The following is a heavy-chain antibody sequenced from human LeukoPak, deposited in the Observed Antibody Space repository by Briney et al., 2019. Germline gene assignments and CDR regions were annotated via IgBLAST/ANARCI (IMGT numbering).Heavy chain of an antibody. J-gene: IGHJ3*02. CDR1: GFTFSSYS. Sequence: GGSLRLSCSASGFTFSSYSMNWVRQAPGQGLEWISYISSSSGAIYYADSVKGRFTISRDNAKNSLYLQMNSLRAEDMALYYCAKARCGDCSGGDIWGQGTMVTVSS. CDR3: AKARCGDCSGGDI. V-gene: IGHV3-48*01. CDR2: ISSSSGAI. D-gene: IGHD2-21*02.